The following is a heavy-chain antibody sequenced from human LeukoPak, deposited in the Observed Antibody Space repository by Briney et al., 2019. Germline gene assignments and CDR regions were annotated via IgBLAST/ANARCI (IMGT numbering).Heavy chain of an antibody. CDR1: GFTVSGSY. CDR2: LYSNGGT. D-gene: IGHD2-15*01. Sequence: GGSLRLSCAASGFTVSGSYMNWVRQAPGKGLEWVSILYSNGGTYYADSVKGRFTISRDNSKNTLYLQMNSLRAEDTAVYYCASGPDCSGGSCYSGYYYYYGMDVWGQGTTVTVSS. CDR3: ASGPDCSGGSCYSGYYYYYGMDV. V-gene: IGHV3-66*02. J-gene: IGHJ6*02.